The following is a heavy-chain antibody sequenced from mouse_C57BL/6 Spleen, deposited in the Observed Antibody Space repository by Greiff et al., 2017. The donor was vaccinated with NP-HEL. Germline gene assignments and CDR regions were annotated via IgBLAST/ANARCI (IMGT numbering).Heavy chain of an antibody. J-gene: IGHJ2*01. CDR2: IDPSDSYT. Sequence: QVQLQQPGAELVKPGASVKLSCKASGYTFTSYWMQWVKQRPGQGLEWIGEIDPSDSYTNYNQKFKGKATLTVDTSSSTAYMQLSSLTSEESTVYYCARWDYYGSSSYYFDYWGQGTTLTVSS. V-gene: IGHV1-50*01. D-gene: IGHD1-1*01. CDR1: GYTFTSYW. CDR3: ARWDYYGSSSYYFDY.